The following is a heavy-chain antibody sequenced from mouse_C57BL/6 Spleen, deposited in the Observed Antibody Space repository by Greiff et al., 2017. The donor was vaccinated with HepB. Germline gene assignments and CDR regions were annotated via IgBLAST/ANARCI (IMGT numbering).Heavy chain of an antibody. CDR2: ISDGGSYT. J-gene: IGHJ2*01. V-gene: IGHV5-4*01. Sequence: VQLQQSGGGLVKPGGSLKLSCAASGFTFSSYAMSWVRQTPEKRLEWVATISDGGSYTDYPDNVKGRFTISRDNAKNNLYLQMSQLKAEDTAMYYGARDNGSSAPIDDWGQGTTLTVSS. CDR1: GFTFSSYA. D-gene: IGHD1-1*01. CDR3: ARDNGSSAPIDD.